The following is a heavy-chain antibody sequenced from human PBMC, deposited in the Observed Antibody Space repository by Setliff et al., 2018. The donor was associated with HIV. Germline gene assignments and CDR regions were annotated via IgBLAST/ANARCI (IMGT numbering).Heavy chain of an antibody. J-gene: IGHJ6*02. D-gene: IGHD6-13*01. CDR1: GFTFSSYA. V-gene: IGHV3-23*01. Sequence: GGSLRLSCAASGFTFSSYAMTWVRQAPGKGLEWVSSITGSGDSTYYANSVKGRFTISRDSSKDTLSLQMSSLRAEDTALYYCATGGMAAAGPGGGHGLDVWGQGTTVTVSS. CDR2: ITGSGDST. CDR3: ATGGMAAAGPGGGHGLDV.